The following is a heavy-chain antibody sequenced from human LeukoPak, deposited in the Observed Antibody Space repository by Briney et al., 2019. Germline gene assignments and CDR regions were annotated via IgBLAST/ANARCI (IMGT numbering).Heavy chain of an antibody. CDR2: IYYSGST. CDR1: GGSISSYY. CDR3: ASRKLGNDY. V-gene: IGHV4-59*01. D-gene: IGHD7-27*01. Sequence: SETLSLTCIVSGGSISSYYWSWIRQPPGKGLEWIGYIYYSGSTYYNPSLRSRVTISVDTSKNQFSLKLSSVTAADTAVYYCASRKLGNDYWGQGTLVTVSS. J-gene: IGHJ4*02.